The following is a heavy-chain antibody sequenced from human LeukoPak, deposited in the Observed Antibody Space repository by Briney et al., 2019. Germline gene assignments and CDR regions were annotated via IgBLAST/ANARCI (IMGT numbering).Heavy chain of an antibody. J-gene: IGHJ4*02. Sequence: GGALRLSCAASGCTFSSYGMSWVRQAPGKGLEWVSAISGSGGSTYYADSVKGGFTISRENTKKTLYMQMNSLRAEDTAVYYCAKAKRGRYCSGGSCRGGGAFDYWGQGTLVTVSS. D-gene: IGHD2-15*01. V-gene: IGHV3-23*01. CDR3: AKAKRGRYCSGGSCRGGGAFDY. CDR2: ISGSGGST. CDR1: GCTFSSYG.